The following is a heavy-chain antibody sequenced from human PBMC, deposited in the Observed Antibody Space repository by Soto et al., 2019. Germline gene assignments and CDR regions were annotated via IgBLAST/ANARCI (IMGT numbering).Heavy chain of an antibody. V-gene: IGHV4-31*01. CDR1: GGSISSSGDY. CDR2: SRYSGST. J-gene: IGHJ4*02. Sequence: QVQLQESGPGLVKSSQTLSLTCTVSGGSISSSGDYWTWIRQHPGKGLEWIGYSRYSGSTFYNPSLQSIVIISVDTSKNQFSLKLTSVTAADTALYYCARGELRWDSRGEGSLVTVSS. D-gene: IGHD4-17*01. CDR3: ARGELRWDS.